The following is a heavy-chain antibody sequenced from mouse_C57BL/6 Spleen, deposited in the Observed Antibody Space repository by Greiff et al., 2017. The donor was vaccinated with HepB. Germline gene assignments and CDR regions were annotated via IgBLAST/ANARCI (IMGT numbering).Heavy chain of an antibody. CDR2: IYPGDGDT. CDR1: GYAFSSSW. Sequence: VQLQQSGPELVKPGASVKISCKASGYAFSSSWMNWVKQRPGKGLEWIGRIYPGDGDTNYNGKFKGKATLTADKSSSTAYMQLSSLTSEDSAVYFCARDFYYYGSSHWYFDVWGTGTTVTVSS. D-gene: IGHD1-1*01. CDR3: ARDFYYYGSSHWYFDV. V-gene: IGHV1-82*01. J-gene: IGHJ1*03.